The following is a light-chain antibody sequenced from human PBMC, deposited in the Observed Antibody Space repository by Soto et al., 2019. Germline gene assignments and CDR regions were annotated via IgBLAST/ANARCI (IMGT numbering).Light chain of an antibody. V-gene: IGLV1-51*01. CDR2: DNN. CDR3: GSWDSSLPYV. Sequence: QSLLTQPPSVSAAPGQKVTISCSGSSSNIGNNFVTWYQQLPGTAPKLLIYDNNKRPSGIPDRFSGSQSGTSATLGITGLQTGDEAVYYCGSWDSSLPYVLGNGTKVTV. CDR1: SSNIGNNF. J-gene: IGLJ1*01.